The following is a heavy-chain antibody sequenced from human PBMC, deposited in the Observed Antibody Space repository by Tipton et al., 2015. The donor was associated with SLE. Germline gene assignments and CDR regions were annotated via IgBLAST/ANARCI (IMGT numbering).Heavy chain of an antibody. CDR1: GFTFSSYG. CDR3: ARGALRGLWDY. V-gene: IGHV3-30*03. J-gene: IGHJ4*02. Sequence: SLRLSCAASGFTFSSYGMHWVRQAPGKGLEWVAVISYDGSNKYYADSVKGRFTISRDNSKNTLYLQMNSLRAEDTAVYYCARGALRGLWDYWGQGTLVTVSS. CDR2: ISYDGSNK. D-gene: IGHD2/OR15-2a*01.